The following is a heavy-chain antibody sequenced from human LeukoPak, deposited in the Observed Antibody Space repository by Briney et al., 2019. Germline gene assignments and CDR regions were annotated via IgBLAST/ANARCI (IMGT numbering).Heavy chain of an antibody. J-gene: IGHJ6*03. D-gene: IGHD2-2*01. CDR2: IWYDGSNK. V-gene: IGHV3-33*01. Sequence: GGSLRLSCAASGFTFSSYGMHWVRQAPGKGLEWVAVIWYDGSNKYYADSVKGRFTISRDNSKNTLYLQMNSLRAEDTAVYYCAREACSSTSCYYYMDVWGKGTTVTVSS. CDR3: AREACSSTSCYYYMDV. CDR1: GFTFSSYG.